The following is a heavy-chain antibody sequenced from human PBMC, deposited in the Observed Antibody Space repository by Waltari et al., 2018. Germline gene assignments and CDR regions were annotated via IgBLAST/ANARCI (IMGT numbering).Heavy chain of an antibody. Sequence: QVQLVQSGAEVKKPGASVKVSCKASGYTFTSYDINWVRQATGQGLEWMGWMNPNSGNTGYAQKCQGRVTMTRNTSISTAYMELSSLRSEDTAVYYCASPTPKYNWNLNYWGQGTLVTVSS. J-gene: IGHJ4*02. CDR1: GYTFTSYD. D-gene: IGHD1-7*01. CDR3: ASPTPKYNWNLNY. V-gene: IGHV1-8*01. CDR2: MNPNSGNT.